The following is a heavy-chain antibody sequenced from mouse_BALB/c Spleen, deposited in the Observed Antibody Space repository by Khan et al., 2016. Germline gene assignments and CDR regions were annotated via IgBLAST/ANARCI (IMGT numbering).Heavy chain of an antibody. CDR2: ISNGGGST. V-gene: IGHV5-12*02. Sequence: EVELVESGGGLVQPGGSLKLSCATSGFTFSDYYMYWVRQTPEKRLEWVAYISNGGGSTYYPDTVKGRFTISRDNAKNTLYLQMNRLKSEDTAMYYCARKGYSYDYAMDYWGQGTSVTVSS. CDR1: GFTFSDYY. D-gene: IGHD2-12*01. CDR3: ARKGYSYDYAMDY. J-gene: IGHJ4*01.